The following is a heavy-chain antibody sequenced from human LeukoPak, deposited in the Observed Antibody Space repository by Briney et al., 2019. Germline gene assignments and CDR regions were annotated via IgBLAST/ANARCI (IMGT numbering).Heavy chain of an antibody. CDR3: ARERIVGATYFDN. Sequence: GGSLRLSCAASGFTFNNYWMTWVRQAPGKGLEWVANIKPDGSETHYVDSVKGRFTISRDSAKNSLYLEMSSLRADDTAVYYCARERIVGATYFDNWGQGTLVTVSS. CDR1: GFTFNNYW. CDR2: IKPDGSET. D-gene: IGHD1-26*01. J-gene: IGHJ4*02. V-gene: IGHV3-7*01.